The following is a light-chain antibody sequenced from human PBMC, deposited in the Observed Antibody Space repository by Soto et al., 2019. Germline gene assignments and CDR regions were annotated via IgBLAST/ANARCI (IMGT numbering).Light chain of an antibody. CDR1: QSVSSSY. CDR3: QQYGSSRT. Sequence: EIVLTQSPGTLSLSPGERATLSCRASQSVSSSYLAWYQQQPGQAPRLLIYGASSRATGIPDRFSGSGSGTAFTLTISRLEPEDFAVYYCQQYGSSRTFGQGTKVEIK. J-gene: IGKJ1*01. CDR2: GAS. V-gene: IGKV3-20*01.